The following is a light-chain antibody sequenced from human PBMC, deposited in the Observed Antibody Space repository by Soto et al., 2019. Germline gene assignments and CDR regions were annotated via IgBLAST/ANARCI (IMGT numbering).Light chain of an antibody. CDR2: LGS. CDR3: MQALQTPYT. Sequence: DIVMTQSPLSLPVTPGEPASISCRPSQSLLYSNGYNYLDWYLQKPGQSPQLLIYLGSNRASGVPHRFSGSGSGTDFTLKISRVEAEDVGVYYCMQALQTPYTFGQGTKLEIK. V-gene: IGKV2-28*01. J-gene: IGKJ2*01. CDR1: QSLLYSNGYNY.